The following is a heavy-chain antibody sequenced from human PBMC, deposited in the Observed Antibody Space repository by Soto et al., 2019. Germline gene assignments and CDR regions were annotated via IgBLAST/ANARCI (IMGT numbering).Heavy chain of an antibody. V-gene: IGHV5-10-1*01. D-gene: IGHD2-2*01. CDR1: GYNFASYW. J-gene: IGHJ6*02. CDR3: ARRYCSSASCPRNYYGMDV. Sequence: GESLKISCQGSGYNFASYWMSWVRQMPGKGLEWMGRIDPIDSYTNYSPSFQGHVTISADKSISTAYLQWSSLKASDTAMYYCARRYCSSASCPRNYYGMDVWGQGTPVTVSS. CDR2: IDPIDSYT.